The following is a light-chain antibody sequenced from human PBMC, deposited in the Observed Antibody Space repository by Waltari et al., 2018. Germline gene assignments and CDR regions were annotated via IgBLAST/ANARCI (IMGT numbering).Light chain of an antibody. CDR3: TSYRSTNTRVI. CDR2: DVS. V-gene: IGLV2-14*03. Sequence: QSALTQPASVSGSPGQSIPLSCTGINGDLGGYSYVSWYQQYPGKAPKLLIYDVSHRPSGVSSRFSASKSGNTASLTISGLQTEDEADYYCTSYRSTNTRVIFGGGTKLAVL. CDR1: NGDLGGYSY. J-gene: IGLJ2*01.